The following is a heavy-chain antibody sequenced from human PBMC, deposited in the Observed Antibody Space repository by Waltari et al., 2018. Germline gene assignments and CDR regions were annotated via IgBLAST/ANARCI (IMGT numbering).Heavy chain of an antibody. J-gene: IGHJ4*02. CDR1: GRTFSSYD. D-gene: IGHD1-26*01. Sequence: QVQLVQSGAEVKKPGSSVKVSCKASGRTFSSYDISWVRQAPGQGLEWMGRIIPIFGTANYAQKFQGRVTITADKSTSTAYMELSSLRSEDTAVYYCARDRPVGATTEYYFDYWGQGTLVTVSS. CDR3: ARDRPVGATTEYYFDY. V-gene: IGHV1-69*08. CDR2: IIPIFGTA.